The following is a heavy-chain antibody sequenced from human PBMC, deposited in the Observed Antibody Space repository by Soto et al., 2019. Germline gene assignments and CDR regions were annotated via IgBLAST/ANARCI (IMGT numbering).Heavy chain of an antibody. D-gene: IGHD2-2*01. CDR2: INPNSGGT. J-gene: IGHJ4*02. CDR1: GYTFTGYY. CDR3: ARLTVPLDIVLPPAASYDY. Sequence: ASGKVSCKASGYTFTGYYMHWVRQAPGQGLEWMGWINPNSGGTNYVQKFQGRVTMTRDTSISTAYMELSRLRSDDTAVYYCARLTVPLDIVLPPAASYDYWGQGTLVPVSP. V-gene: IGHV1-2*02.